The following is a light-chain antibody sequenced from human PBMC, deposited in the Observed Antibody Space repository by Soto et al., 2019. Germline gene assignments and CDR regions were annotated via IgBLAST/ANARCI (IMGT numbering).Light chain of an antibody. Sequence: DIVMTQSPDSLAVSLGERATINCNSSRSLLYSSKNKNYLAWYPQKPGHPPKLLIYCASTRESAVPDRFSGRGSLSDLNLAVKSPEAVYGAMCSCLEYISPPRTFGQGNKVEIK. CDR3: LEYISPPRT. CDR1: RSLLYSSKNKNY. J-gene: IGKJ1*01. V-gene: IGKV4-1*01. CDR2: CAS.